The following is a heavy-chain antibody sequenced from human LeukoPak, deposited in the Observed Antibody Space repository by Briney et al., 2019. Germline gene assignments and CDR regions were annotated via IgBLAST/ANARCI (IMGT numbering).Heavy chain of an antibody. CDR1: GGSISSGGYY. J-gene: IGHJ4*02. CDR2: IYYSGST. CDR3: ARGGGSYYSFDH. Sequence: SQTLSLTCTVSGGSISSGGYYWSWIRQHPGKGLEWIGYIYYSGSTYYNPSLKSRVTISVDTSKNQFSLKLSSVTAADTAVYYCARGGGSYYSFDHWGQGTLVTVSS. D-gene: IGHD1-26*01. V-gene: IGHV4-31*03.